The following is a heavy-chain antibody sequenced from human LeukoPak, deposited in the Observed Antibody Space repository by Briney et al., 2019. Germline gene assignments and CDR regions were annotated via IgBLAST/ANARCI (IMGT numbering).Heavy chain of an antibody. Sequence: SVTVSCKASGGTFRNYVISWVRQAPGQGLEWMGGIIPIFGAANYGQSSQGRVTITADESTNTAYMELSSLRSDDTAVYYCAAKDIVVVPAAPNPWGQGTLVTVSS. D-gene: IGHD2-2*01. CDR3: AAKDIVVVPAAPNP. CDR1: GGTFRNYV. V-gene: IGHV1-69*13. J-gene: IGHJ5*02. CDR2: IIPIFGAA.